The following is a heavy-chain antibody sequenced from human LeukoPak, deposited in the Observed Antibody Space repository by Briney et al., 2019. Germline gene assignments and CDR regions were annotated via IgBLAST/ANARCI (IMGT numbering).Heavy chain of an antibody. J-gene: IGHJ4*02. Sequence: PSETLSLTCTVSGGSISSYYWSWIRQPPGKGLEWIGYIFYSGSTNYNPSLKSRVTISVDTSKNQFSLKLSSVTAADTAVYYCARGLGYDYTPLDYWGQGTLVTVSS. CDR1: GGSISSYY. CDR3: ARGLGYDYTPLDY. D-gene: IGHD5-12*01. V-gene: IGHV4-59*01. CDR2: IFYSGST.